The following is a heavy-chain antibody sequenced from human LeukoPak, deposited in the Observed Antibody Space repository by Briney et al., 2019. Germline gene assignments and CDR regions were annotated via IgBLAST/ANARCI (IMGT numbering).Heavy chain of an antibody. V-gene: IGHV1-24*01. D-gene: IGHD3-22*01. Sequence: GASVKVSCKVSGYTLTELSMHWVRQAPGKGLEWMGGFDPEDGETIYAQKFQGRVTMTEDTSTDTAYMELSSLRSEDTAVYYCATSSPFPDMIVVVPVRVYFDYWGQGTLVTVSS. CDR3: ATSSPFPDMIVVVPVRVYFDY. CDR1: GYTLTELS. J-gene: IGHJ4*02. CDR2: FDPEDGET.